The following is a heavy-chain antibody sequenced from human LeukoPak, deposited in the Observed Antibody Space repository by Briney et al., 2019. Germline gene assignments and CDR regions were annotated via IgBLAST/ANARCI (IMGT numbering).Heavy chain of an antibody. Sequence: GASVKVSCKASGYTFTCYYMHWVRQAPGQGLEWMGWINPNSGGTNYAQKFQGRVTMTRDTSISTDYMELSRLRSDDTAVYYCAREEWRSTVTAIDYWGQGTLVTVSS. CDR3: AREEWRSTVTAIDY. CDR1: GYTFTCYY. CDR2: INPNSGGT. V-gene: IGHV1-2*02. D-gene: IGHD4-17*01. J-gene: IGHJ4*02.